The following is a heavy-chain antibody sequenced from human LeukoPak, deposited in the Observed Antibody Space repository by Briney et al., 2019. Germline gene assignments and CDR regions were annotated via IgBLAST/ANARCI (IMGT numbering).Heavy chain of an antibody. V-gene: IGHV1-18*01. Sequence: ASVKVSCKASGGTFSSYAISWVRQAPGQGLEWMGWISAYNGNTNYAQKLQGRVTMTTDTSTSTAYMELRSLRSDDTAVYYCARDLGASLAASYYYYYYMDVWGKGTTVTISS. CDR2: ISAYNGNT. J-gene: IGHJ6*03. D-gene: IGHD2-15*01. CDR1: GGTFSSYA. CDR3: ARDLGASLAASYYYYYYMDV.